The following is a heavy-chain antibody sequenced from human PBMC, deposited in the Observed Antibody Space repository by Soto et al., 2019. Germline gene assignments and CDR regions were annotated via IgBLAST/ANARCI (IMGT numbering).Heavy chain of an antibody. CDR3: ARQITYYYMDV. CDR2: IYYSGST. D-gene: IGHD3-16*01. Sequence: SETLSLTCTVSGGSISSYYWSWIRQPPGKGLEWIGYIYYSGSTNYNPSLKSRVTISVDTSKNQFSLKLSSVTAADTAVYYCARQITYYYMDVWGKGTTVTVSS. J-gene: IGHJ6*03. V-gene: IGHV4-59*08. CDR1: GGSISSYY.